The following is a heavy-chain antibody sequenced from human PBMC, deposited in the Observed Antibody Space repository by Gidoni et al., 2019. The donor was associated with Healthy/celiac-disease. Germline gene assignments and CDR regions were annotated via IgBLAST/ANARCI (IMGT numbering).Heavy chain of an antibody. V-gene: IGHV3-21*01. CDR1: GFTFSSYS. Sequence: EVQLVESGGCLVTPGGSLRLSCAASGFTFSSYSMNWVRQAPGKGLEWVSSISSSSSYIYYADSVKGRFTISRDNAKNSLYLQMNSLRAEDTAVYYCARKAYDDSSGYFPDYWGQGTLVTVSS. CDR2: ISSSSSYI. D-gene: IGHD3-22*01. J-gene: IGHJ4*02. CDR3: ARKAYDDSSGYFPDY.